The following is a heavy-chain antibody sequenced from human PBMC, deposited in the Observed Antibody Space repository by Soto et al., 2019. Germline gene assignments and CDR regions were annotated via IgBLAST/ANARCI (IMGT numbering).Heavy chain of an antibody. D-gene: IGHD4-17*01. CDR3: ARDLYGDYIFDY. Sequence: EVQLVESGGGLVQPGGSLRLFCAASGFTFRSYSMNWVRQAPGKGLEWGSYISSVSSTIYYADSVKGRFTISRDNAKNSLYLQMNSLRAEDTAVYYCARDLYGDYIFDYWGQGTLVTVSS. V-gene: IGHV3-48*01. CDR2: ISSVSSTI. J-gene: IGHJ4*02. CDR1: GFTFRSYS.